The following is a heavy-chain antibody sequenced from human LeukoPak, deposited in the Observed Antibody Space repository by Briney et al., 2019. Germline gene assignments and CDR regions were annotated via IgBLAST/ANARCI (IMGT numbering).Heavy chain of an antibody. CDR2: TNGAGSST. CDR3: AKGSASSRPYYFHY. D-gene: IGHD6-13*01. CDR1: GFTFSNYA. Sequence: GGSLRLSCAASGFTFSNYAMSWVRQAPGRGLEWVSATNGAGSSTYYADSVKGRFSISRDNSENTLYLQMNSLRAEDTAIYYCAKGSASSRPYYFHYWGQGTLVTVSS. J-gene: IGHJ4*02. V-gene: IGHV3-23*01.